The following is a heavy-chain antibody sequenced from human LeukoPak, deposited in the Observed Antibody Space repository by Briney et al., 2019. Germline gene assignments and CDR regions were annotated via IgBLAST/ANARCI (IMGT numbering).Heavy chain of an antibody. D-gene: IGHD3-10*01. CDR1: GFTFTSYG. CDR2: ITYDGYYK. CDR3: ARDLSPVVRASPMGY. J-gene: IGHJ4*02. V-gene: IGHV3-30*03. Sequence: GTSLRLSCAASGFTFTSYGTHWVRQAPGKGLEWVALITYDGYYKYYSDSVKGRFTISSDTSKNTLYLQMNSLRAEDTAVYYCARDLSPVVRASPMGYWGQGTLVTVSS.